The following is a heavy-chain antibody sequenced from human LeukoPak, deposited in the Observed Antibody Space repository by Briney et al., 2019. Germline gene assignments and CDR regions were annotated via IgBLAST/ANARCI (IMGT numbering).Heavy chain of an antibody. V-gene: IGHV3-23*01. Sequence: GGSLRLSCAASGFTFTSYSMNWVHQAPGKGLEWVSTISGGGGSTYYADSVEGRFTISRDNSKNTLYLQVNSLRAEDTAVYYCAKGGKWDVTPFDYWGQGTLVTVSS. D-gene: IGHD1-26*01. CDR1: GFTFTSYS. CDR3: AKGGKWDVTPFDY. CDR2: ISGGGGST. J-gene: IGHJ4*02.